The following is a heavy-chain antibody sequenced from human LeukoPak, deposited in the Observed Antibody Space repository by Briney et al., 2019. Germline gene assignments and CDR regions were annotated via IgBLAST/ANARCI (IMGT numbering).Heavy chain of an antibody. V-gene: IGHV5-51*01. J-gene: IGHJ5*02. D-gene: IGHD3-22*01. CDR2: IYPGDSDT. Sequence: GESLKISCKGSGYSFTSYWIGWVRQMPGKGLEWMGIIYPGDSDTRYSPSFQGQVTISADKSISTAYLQWSSLKASDTAMYYCARQSYYDSSGYFWFDPWRQGTLVTVSS. CDR1: GYSFTSYW. CDR3: ARQSYYDSSGYFWFDP.